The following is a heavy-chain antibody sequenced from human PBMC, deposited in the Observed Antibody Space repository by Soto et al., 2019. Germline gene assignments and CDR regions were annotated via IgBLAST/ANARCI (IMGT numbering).Heavy chain of an antibody. D-gene: IGHD6-13*01. V-gene: IGHV1-69*12. CDR3: ARAGSQQRSRTRYFDL. CDR2: IIPIFGTA. J-gene: IGHJ2*01. Sequence: QVQLVQSGAEVKKPGSSVKVSCKASGGTFSSYAISWVRRAPGQGLEWMGGIIPIFGTANYAQKFQGRVTITADESTSTAYMELSSLRSEDTAVYYCARAGSQQRSRTRYFDLWGRGTLVTVSS. CDR1: GGTFSSYA.